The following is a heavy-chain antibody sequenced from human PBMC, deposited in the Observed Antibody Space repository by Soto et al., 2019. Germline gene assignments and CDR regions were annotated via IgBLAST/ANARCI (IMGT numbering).Heavy chain of an antibody. CDR3: ARKKNYYDSSGYYCYFDY. CDR1: GGTFSSYA. J-gene: IGHJ4*02. Sequence: VKVSCKASGGTFSSYAISWVRQAPGQGLEWMGGIIPIFGTANYAQKFQGRVTITADESTSTAYMELSSLRSEDTAVYYCARKKNYYDSSGYYCYFDYWGQGTLVTVSS. CDR2: IIPIFGTA. V-gene: IGHV1-69*01. D-gene: IGHD3-22*01.